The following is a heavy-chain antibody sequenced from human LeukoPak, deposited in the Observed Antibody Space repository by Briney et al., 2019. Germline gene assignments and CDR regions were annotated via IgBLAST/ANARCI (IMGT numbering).Heavy chain of an antibody. CDR3: ARVGSGSSGWYTTWYFDL. D-gene: IGHD6-13*01. V-gene: IGHV1-18*01. CDR2: ISAYNGNT. Sequence: ASVKVSCKASGYTFTSYGISWVRQAPGQGLEWMGWISAYNGNTNYAQKLQGRVTMTTDTSTSTAYMELSSLRSEDTAVYYCARVGSGSSGWYTTWYFDLWGRGTLVTVPS. J-gene: IGHJ2*01. CDR1: GYTFTSYG.